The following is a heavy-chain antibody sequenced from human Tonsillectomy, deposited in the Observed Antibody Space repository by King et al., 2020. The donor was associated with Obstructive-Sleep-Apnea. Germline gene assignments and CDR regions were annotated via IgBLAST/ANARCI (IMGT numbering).Heavy chain of an antibody. D-gene: IGHD1-26*01. CDR2: IDPSDSYT. CDR1: GYTFSKFW. Sequence: VQLVESGAEVKKPGESLRISCKGSGYTFSKFWITWVRQMPGKGLEWMGRIDPSDSYTSYSPSFHGHVTMSVDKSISTAYLQWSSLQASDTAICYCARCKASSGSYQYWGQGALVTVSS. J-gene: IGHJ4*02. CDR3: ARCKASSGSYQY. V-gene: IGHV5-10-1*01.